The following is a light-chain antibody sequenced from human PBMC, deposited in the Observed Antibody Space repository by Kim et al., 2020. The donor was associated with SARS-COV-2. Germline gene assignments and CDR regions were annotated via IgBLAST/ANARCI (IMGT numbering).Light chain of an antibody. CDR2: KAS. CDR3: QQYDSSPIT. Sequence: ASVGDRVTLTCRASQTITTSLAWYQQKPGKAPNFLIYKASNLERGVPGRFSGSGSGTEFTLTITSLQPDDFATYYCQQYDSSPITFGQGTRLVIK. CDR1: QTITTS. V-gene: IGKV1-5*03. J-gene: IGKJ5*01.